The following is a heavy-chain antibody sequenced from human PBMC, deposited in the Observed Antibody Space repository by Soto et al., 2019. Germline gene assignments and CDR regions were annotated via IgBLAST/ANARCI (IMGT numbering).Heavy chain of an antibody. D-gene: IGHD3-10*01. CDR1: GGSISSGGYY. J-gene: IGHJ5*02. CDR2: IYYSGST. Sequence: PSETLSLTCTVSGGSISSGGYYWSWIRQHPGKGLEWIGYIYYSGSTYYNPSLKSRVTISVDTSKNQFSLKLSSVTAADTAVYYCARESPRVGRITMVRGAPERGFDPWGQGTLVTVSS. CDR3: ARESPRVGRITMVRGAPERGFDP. V-gene: IGHV4-31*03.